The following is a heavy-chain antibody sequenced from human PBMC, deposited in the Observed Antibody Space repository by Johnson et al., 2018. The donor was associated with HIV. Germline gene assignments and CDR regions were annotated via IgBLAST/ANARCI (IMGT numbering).Heavy chain of an antibody. CDR2: IRYDGSSK. J-gene: IGHJ3*02. CDR3: AREGGGTLVLGDEGAFDM. V-gene: IGHV3-30*02. Sequence: QMQLVESGGGVVQPGGSLTLSCAAPGFTFSTYGMHWVRQAPGKGLEWVTFIRYDGSSKYYADSVKGRFTVSRDNSKNTLYMQMNSLRTEDTAVYYCAREGGGTLVLGDEGAFDMWGQGTLVTVSS. D-gene: IGHD3-10*01. CDR1: GFTFSTYG.